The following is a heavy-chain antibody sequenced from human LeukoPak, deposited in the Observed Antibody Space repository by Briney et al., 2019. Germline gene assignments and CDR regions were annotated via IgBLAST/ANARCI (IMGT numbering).Heavy chain of an antibody. V-gene: IGHV4-59*01. CDR2: IYYSGSA. CDR3: ARGRIQPDY. CDR1: GGSISSYY. Sequence: PSETLSLTCTVSGGSISSYYWSWIRQPPGKGLEWIGYIYYSGSANYNPSLKSRATISVDSSKNQFSLKLSSVTAADTAVYYCARGRIQPDYWGQGTLVTVSS. J-gene: IGHJ4*02. D-gene: IGHD5-18*01.